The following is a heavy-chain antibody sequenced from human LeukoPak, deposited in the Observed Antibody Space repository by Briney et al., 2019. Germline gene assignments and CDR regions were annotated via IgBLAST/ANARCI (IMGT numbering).Heavy chain of an antibody. J-gene: IGHJ4*02. V-gene: IGHV3-53*01. D-gene: IGHD1-26*01. CDR2: IYSGGST. CDR1: GFTVSSNY. Sequence: GGSLRLSCAASGFTVSSNYMSWVRQAPGKGLEWVSVIYSGGSTYYADSVKGRFTISRDNAKSSLYLQMNSLRADDTAVYFCARSPVRGSFDYWGQGTLVTVSS. CDR3: ARSPVRGSFDY.